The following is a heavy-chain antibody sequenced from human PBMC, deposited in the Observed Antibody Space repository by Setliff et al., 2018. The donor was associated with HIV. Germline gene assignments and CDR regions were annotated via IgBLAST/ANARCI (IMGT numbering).Heavy chain of an antibody. V-gene: IGHV1-3*04. CDR1: GYTFIHYA. D-gene: IGHD4-17*01. Sequence: ASVKVSCKASGYTFIHYAMHWVRQAPGQRPEWLGWISKGDPNVKYSQKFQGRVTMTRNTSISTAYMELSSLRSEDTAVYYCASPGYGGNSPGGYWGQGTLVTVSS. J-gene: IGHJ4*02. CDR2: ISKGDPNV. CDR3: ASPGYGGNSPGGY.